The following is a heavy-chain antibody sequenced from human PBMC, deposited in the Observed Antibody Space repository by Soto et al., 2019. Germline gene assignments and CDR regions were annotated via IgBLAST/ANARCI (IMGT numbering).Heavy chain of an antibody. CDR2: IYHSGST. J-gene: IGHJ4*02. CDR3: ASIPRGNTFGGFDY. D-gene: IGHD5-18*01. V-gene: IGHV4-59*01. Sequence: QVQLQESGPGLVKPSETLSLTCTVSGGSISSYYWSWIRQPPGKGLEWIGYIYHSGSTKYNPSLNSRVTISMDSSRHQFSLKLSFVTAADTAIYYCASIPRGNTFGGFDYWGQGSLVTVSS. CDR1: GGSISSYY.